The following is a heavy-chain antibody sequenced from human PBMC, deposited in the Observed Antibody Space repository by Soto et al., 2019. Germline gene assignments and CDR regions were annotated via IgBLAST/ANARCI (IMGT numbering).Heavy chain of an antibody. D-gene: IGHD2-2*01. J-gene: IGHJ6*03. CDR3: ARVIPYCSSTSCHYYYYMDV. V-gene: IGHV4-34*01. CDR2: INHSGST. CDR1: GGSFSGYY. Sequence: SETLSLTCAVYGGSFSGYYWSWIRQPPGKGLEWIGEINHSGSTNYNPSLKSRVTISVDTSKNQFSLKLSSVTAADTAVYYCARVIPYCSSTSCHYYYYMDVWGKGTTVT.